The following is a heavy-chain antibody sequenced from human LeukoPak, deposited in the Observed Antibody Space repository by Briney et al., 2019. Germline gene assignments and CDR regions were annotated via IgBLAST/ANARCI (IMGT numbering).Heavy chain of an antibody. J-gene: IGHJ5*02. CDR1: GDSISAYY. Sequence: PSETLSLTCTVSGDSISAYYWSWIRQSAGKGLEWIGRISTTGGASYNPSLKSRLTMSVDTSKNQLSLTLRSVTAADTAVYYCARSTTITTFGVLNWFDPWGQGSLVTVSS. V-gene: IGHV4-4*07. CDR2: ISTTGGA. CDR3: ARSTTITTFGVLNWFDP. D-gene: IGHD3-3*01.